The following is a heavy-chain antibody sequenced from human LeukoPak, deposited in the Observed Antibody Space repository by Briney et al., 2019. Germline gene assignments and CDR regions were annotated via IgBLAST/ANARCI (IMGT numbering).Heavy chain of an antibody. Sequence: GSLRLSCVATGFTFSDYHMIWLRQAPGKGLEWLSYLTDSSGFTNYADSVKGRFTISRDNAKNSLYLQMNSLRADDTAVYYCARDLAADKRAMDVWGQGTLVTVSS. CDR1: GFTFSDYH. J-gene: IGHJ4*02. CDR2: LTDSSGFT. CDR3: ARDLAADKRAMDV. V-gene: IGHV3-11*05. D-gene: IGHD5-18*01.